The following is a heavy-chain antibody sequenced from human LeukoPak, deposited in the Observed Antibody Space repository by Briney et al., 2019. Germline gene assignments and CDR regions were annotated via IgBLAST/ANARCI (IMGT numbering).Heavy chain of an antibody. D-gene: IGHD4-23*01. Sequence: SETLSLTCTVSGGSITSYYWSWVRQPPGKGLEWIGYIFYSGSTDYNPSLKSRVTISEDRSTNQFSPKLTSATAADTAVYYCARQNGGNLPLLDWGQGTLVTVSS. CDR2: IFYSGST. V-gene: IGHV4-59*08. CDR3: ARQNGGNLPLLD. J-gene: IGHJ4*02. CDR1: GGSITSYY.